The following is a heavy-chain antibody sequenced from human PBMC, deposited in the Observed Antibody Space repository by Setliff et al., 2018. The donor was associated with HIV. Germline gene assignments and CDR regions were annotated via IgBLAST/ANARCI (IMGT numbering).Heavy chain of an antibody. CDR2: FYSSGST. CDR3: ARLGSHCQNACCPPY. Sequence: SETLSLTCVVSSDSISRSRYYWGWIRQPPGKGLEWIGSFYSSGSTSYNPSLKSRVTISGDTSKNQVSLRLSSVTAADTAVYYCARLGSHCQNACCPPYWGQGTLVTVSS. D-gene: IGHD2-15*01. J-gene: IGHJ4*02. CDR1: SDSISRSRYY. V-gene: IGHV4-39*01.